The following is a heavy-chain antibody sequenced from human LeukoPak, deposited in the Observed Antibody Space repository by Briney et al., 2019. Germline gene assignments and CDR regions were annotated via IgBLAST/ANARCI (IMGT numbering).Heavy chain of an antibody. CDR1: GFTFSSYW. D-gene: IGHD1-26*01. CDR2: INSDGSST. V-gene: IGHV3-74*01. Sequence: GGSLRLSCAASGFTFSSYWMRWVRQAPGMGLVWVSRINSDGSSTTYADSVKGRFTISRDNAKNTLYLQMNSLRAEDTAMYYCARDRGSLGYWGQGTLVTVSS. J-gene: IGHJ4*02. CDR3: ARDRGSLGY.